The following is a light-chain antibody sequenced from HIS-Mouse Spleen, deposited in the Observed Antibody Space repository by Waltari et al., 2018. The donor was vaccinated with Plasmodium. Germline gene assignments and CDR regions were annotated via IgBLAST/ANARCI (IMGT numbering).Light chain of an antibody. V-gene: IGLV2-11*01. J-gene: IGLJ2*01. CDR2: DGS. Sequence: QSALTQPRSVSGSPGQSVTISCTGTSSDVGGYNYVSWYQQHPGKAPNLMIYDGSKRPSVVPDRFSGSKSVNTASLTISGLQAEDEADYYCCSYAGSYTVVFGGGTKLTVL. CDR3: CSYAGSYTVV. CDR1: SSDVGGYNY.